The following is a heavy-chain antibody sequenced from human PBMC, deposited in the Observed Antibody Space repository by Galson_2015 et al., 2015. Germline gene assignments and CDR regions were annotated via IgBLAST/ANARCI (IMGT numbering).Heavy chain of an antibody. Sequence: QSGAEVKKPGESLKISCKGSGYSFTSYWIGWVRQMPGKGLEWMGIIYPGDSDTRYSPSFQGQVTISADKSISTAYLQWSSLKASDTAMYYCARQRVTMVRGVIMHYGMDVWGQGTTVTVSS. J-gene: IGHJ6*02. D-gene: IGHD3-10*01. CDR1: GYSFTSYW. CDR3: ARQRVTMVRGVIMHYGMDV. V-gene: IGHV5-51*01. CDR2: IYPGDSDT.